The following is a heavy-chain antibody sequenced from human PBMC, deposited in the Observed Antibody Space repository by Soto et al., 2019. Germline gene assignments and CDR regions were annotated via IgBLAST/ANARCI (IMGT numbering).Heavy chain of an antibody. D-gene: IGHD2-15*01. CDR2: ISWNSGSI. J-gene: IGHJ3*02. CDR3: AKLSPDCSGGSCYSEARPGPVYDI. CDR1: GFTFDDYA. Sequence: GGSLRLSCAASGFTFDDYAMHWVRQAPGKGLEWVSGISWNSGSIGYADSVKGRFTISRDNAKNSLYLQMNSLRAEDTALYYCAKLSPDCSGGSCYSEARPGPVYDIWGQGTMVTVSS. V-gene: IGHV3-9*01.